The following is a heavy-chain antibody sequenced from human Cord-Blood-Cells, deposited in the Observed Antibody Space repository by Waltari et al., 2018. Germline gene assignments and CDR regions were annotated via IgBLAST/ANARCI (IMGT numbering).Heavy chain of an antibody. V-gene: IGHV3-23*01. J-gene: IGHJ4*02. D-gene: IGHD3-3*01. CDR2: IGGRGGST. Sequence: EVQLLESGGGLVQPGGSLRLSCAASGFTFSSYAMSWVRQAPGKGLEWVSAIGGRGGSTYYADAVKGRFTISRDNSKNTLYLKMNSLRAEDTAVYYCAKDITIFGVVIIDYWGQGTLVTVSS. CDR1: GFTFSSYA. CDR3: AKDITIFGVVIIDY.